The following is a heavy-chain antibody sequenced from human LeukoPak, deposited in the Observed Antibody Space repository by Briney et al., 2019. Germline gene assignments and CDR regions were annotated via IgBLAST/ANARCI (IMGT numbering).Heavy chain of an antibody. CDR3: AREEEYYYYYYMDV. CDR1: GFTFSNYG. J-gene: IGHJ6*03. CDR2: ISSSGSTI. V-gene: IGHV3-48*04. Sequence: GGSLRLSCAVSGFTFSNYGMHWVRQAPGKGLEWVSYISSSGSTIYYADSVKGRFTISRDNAKNSLYLQMNSLRAEDTAVYYCAREEEYYYYYYMDVWGKGTTVTISS.